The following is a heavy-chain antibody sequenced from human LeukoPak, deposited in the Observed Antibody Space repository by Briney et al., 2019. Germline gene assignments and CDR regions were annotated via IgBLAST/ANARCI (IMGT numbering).Heavy chain of an antibody. Sequence: KPGGSLRFSCVGSGFSFSDYHMSWIRQAPGKGLEWVSYISNDSVDKYYVDSVRGRFTISRDNAKKSMYLQMSGLRVEDTAVYYCARRDWVSGAVRAFDIWGQGTMVTVSS. CDR3: ARRDWVSGAVRAFDI. D-gene: IGHD3-3*01. J-gene: IGHJ3*02. V-gene: IGHV3-11*04. CDR1: GFSFSDYH. CDR2: ISNDSVDK.